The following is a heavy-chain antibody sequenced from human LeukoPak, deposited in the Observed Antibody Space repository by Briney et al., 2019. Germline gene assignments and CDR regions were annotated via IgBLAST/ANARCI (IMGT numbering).Heavy chain of an antibody. CDR3: AKDGGLWVSAHWGDS. CDR1: GFTFSSYT. D-gene: IGHD7-27*01. Sequence: GGSLRLSCTASGFTFSSYTMSWVRQAPGKGLRWVSTITTGGPNTYYADSVKGRFTVSRDDSKNTLYLQMNSLRAEDTAVYYCAKDGGLWVSAHWGDSWGRGTLVTVSS. V-gene: IGHV3-23*01. J-gene: IGHJ4*02. CDR2: ITTGGPNT.